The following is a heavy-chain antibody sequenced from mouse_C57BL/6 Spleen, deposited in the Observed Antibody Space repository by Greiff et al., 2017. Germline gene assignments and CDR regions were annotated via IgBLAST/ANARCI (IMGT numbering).Heavy chain of an antibody. D-gene: IGHD1-1*01. V-gene: IGHV1-39*01. CDR3: AREEGGSSPFDY. Sequence: VQLKESGPELVKPGASVKMSCKASGYSFTDYNMNWVKQSNGKSLEWIGVINPNYGTTSYNQTFKGKATLTADQPSSTAYMQLNSLTSEDSAVYYSAREEGGSSPFDYWGQGTTLTVSS. J-gene: IGHJ2*01. CDR1: GYSFTDYN. CDR2: INPNYGTT.